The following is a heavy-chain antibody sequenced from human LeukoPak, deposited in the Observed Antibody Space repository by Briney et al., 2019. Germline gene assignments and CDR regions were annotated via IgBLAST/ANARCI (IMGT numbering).Heavy chain of an antibody. CDR2: IYYSGST. J-gene: IGHJ4*02. V-gene: IGHV4-61*01. CDR3: AREPGETDEGFEY. CDR1: GGSVSGGSYY. D-gene: IGHD1-14*01. Sequence: SETLSLTCTASGGSVSGGSYYWNWIRQPPGKGLEWIGHIYYSGSTDYNPSLKSRVTISADTSKNQFSLKMTSVTAADTAVYYCAREPGETDEGFEYWGQGTLVTVSS.